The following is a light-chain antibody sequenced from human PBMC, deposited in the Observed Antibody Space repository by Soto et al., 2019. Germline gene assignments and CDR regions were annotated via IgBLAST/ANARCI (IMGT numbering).Light chain of an antibody. CDR1: SSNVENNY. Sequence: QSVLTQPPSVSAAPGQKVTISCSGSSSNVENNYVSWYQQLPGTAPKLLIYDNDKRPSGIPDRFSGSKSGTSATLGITGLQTGDEADYYCGTWDSSLSAGIFGGGTKLTVL. J-gene: IGLJ2*01. CDR2: DND. V-gene: IGLV1-51*01. CDR3: GTWDSSLSAGI.